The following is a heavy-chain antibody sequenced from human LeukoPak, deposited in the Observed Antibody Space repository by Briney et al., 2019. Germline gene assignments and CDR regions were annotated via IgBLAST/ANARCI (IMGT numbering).Heavy chain of an antibody. V-gene: IGHV4-59*01. J-gene: IGHJ4*02. Sequence: PSETLSITCTVSGGSISSYYWSWIRQPPGKGLEWIGYIYYSGSTNYNPSLKSRVTISVDTSKNQFSLKLSSVTAADTAVHYCAVGLRDGYKFDYWGQGTLVTVSS. D-gene: IGHD5-24*01. CDR3: AVGLRDGYKFDY. CDR2: IYYSGST. CDR1: GGSISSYY.